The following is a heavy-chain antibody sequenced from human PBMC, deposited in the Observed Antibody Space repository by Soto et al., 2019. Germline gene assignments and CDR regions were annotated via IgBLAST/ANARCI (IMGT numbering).Heavy chain of an antibody. CDR3: ARGGYCTNGVCYTFDY. CDR2: IYHSGST. CDR1: GGSISSGGYS. D-gene: IGHD2-8*01. V-gene: IGHV4-30-2*01. J-gene: IGHJ4*02. Sequence: KPSETLSLTCAVSGGSISSGGYSWSWIRQPPGKGLEWIGYIYHSGSTYYNPSLKSRVTISVDRSKNQFSLKLSSVTAADTAVYYCARGGYCTNGVCYTFDYWGQGTLVTVSS.